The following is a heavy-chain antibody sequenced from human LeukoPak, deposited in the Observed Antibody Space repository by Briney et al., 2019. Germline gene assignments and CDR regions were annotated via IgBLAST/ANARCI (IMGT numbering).Heavy chain of an antibody. Sequence: GGSLRLSCVASGFTFSSSAMSWVRQAPERGLEWVSPISGSGGSTNYADSVKGRFTISRDNSKNTLYLQMNSLTAEDTAVYYCAKPRTAAGRNFDYWGQGTLVTVSS. CDR2: ISGSGGST. CDR1: GFTFSSSA. V-gene: IGHV3-23*01. CDR3: AKPRTAAGRNFDY. D-gene: IGHD2-21*02. J-gene: IGHJ4*02.